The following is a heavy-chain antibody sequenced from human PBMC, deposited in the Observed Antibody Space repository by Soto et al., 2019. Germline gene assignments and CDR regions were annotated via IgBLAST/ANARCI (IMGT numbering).Heavy chain of an antibody. CDR1: GYTFTSYS. V-gene: IGHV1-46*01. J-gene: IGHJ6*02. CDR2: INPSSGRT. D-gene: IGHD3-10*01. Sequence: ASVKVSCKASGYTFTSYSMHWVRQAPGQGLEWMGIINPSSGRTSYAQNFQGRVTMTSDTSKNHFSLRLTSVTAADTAVYYCARSYGSGSYYTQEPYSDGMDVWGLGTTVTVSS. CDR3: ARSYGSGSYYTQEPYSDGMDV.